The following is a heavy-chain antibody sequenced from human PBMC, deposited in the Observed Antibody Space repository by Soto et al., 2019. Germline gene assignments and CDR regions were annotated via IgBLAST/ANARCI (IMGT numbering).Heavy chain of an antibody. D-gene: IGHD3-3*01. CDR2: SSAYNGKT. CDR3: ARQHNDLWSDSPDFDY. Sequence: VQLVQSGGEVKKPGASVKVSCKASGYTFSNYGVSWVRQAPGQGLEWMGWSSAYNGKTNYAHNIQGRVIMTIDTSTSTAYMELRSLRSDDTAVYYCARQHNDLWSDSPDFDYWGQGTLVTVSA. V-gene: IGHV1-18*04. CDR1: GYTFSNYG. J-gene: IGHJ4*02.